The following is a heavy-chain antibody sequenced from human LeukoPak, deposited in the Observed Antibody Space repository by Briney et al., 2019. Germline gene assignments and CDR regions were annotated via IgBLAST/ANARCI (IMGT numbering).Heavy chain of an antibody. CDR1: GGSISSYY. V-gene: IGHV4-4*07. J-gene: IGHJ6*02. D-gene: IGHD5-12*01. CDR2: IYTSGST. Sequence: SETLSLTCTVSGGSISSYYWSWIRQPAGKGLEWIGRIYTSGSTNYNPSLKSRVTMSVDTSKNQFSLKLSSVTAADTAVYYCARDREATITDYYSYDGIDVWGQGTTVTVSS. CDR3: ARDREATITDYYSYDGIDV.